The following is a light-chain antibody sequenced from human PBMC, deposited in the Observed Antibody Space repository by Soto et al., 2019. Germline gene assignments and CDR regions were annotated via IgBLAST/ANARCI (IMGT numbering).Light chain of an antibody. CDR1: SSNIGSNF. CDR3: AAWDDSLSGWV. J-gene: IGLJ3*02. V-gene: IGLV1-47*01. CDR2: RNN. Sequence: QSVLTQPPSASGTPGQRVTISCSGSSSNIGSNFVYWYQQFPGTAPKLLIYRNNQRPSGVPDRVSGSKSGTSASLAISGLPSEDEADYYCAAWDDSLSGWVFGGGTKLTVL.